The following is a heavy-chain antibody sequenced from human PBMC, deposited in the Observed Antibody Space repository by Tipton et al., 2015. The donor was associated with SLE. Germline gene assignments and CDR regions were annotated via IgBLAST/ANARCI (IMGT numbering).Heavy chain of an antibody. CDR1: GGSISSNTW. CDR3: ASRGRWEQPEDY. Sequence: TLSLTCTVSGGSISSNTWWNWVRQPPGMGLEWIGEIHHRGTTNYNPSLKSRVTISGDTSKNQVSLRLSSVTAADTAVYYCASRGRWEQPEDYWGQGTLVTVSS. D-gene: IGHD1-26*01. J-gene: IGHJ4*02. CDR2: IHHRGTT. V-gene: IGHV4-4*02.